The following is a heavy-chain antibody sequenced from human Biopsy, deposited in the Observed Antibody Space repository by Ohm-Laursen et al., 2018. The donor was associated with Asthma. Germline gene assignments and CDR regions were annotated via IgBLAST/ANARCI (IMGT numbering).Heavy chain of an antibody. D-gene: IGHD2-8*02. CDR2: ISYDANVA. J-gene: IGHJ4*02. CDR1: GLVFRTFG. CDR3: ATDFAGTGGRCYLGY. V-gene: IGHV3-30*03. Sequence: SLRLSCAASGLVFRTFGMHWVRQAPGKGLEWVTFISYDANVAYYADSVKGRFSISRDNSANTLFLDVSDLRDDDTAIYYCATDFAGTGGRCYLGYWGQGTQVTVSS.